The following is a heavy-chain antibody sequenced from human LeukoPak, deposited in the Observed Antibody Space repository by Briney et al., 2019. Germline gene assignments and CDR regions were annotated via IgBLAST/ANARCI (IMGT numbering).Heavy chain of an antibody. CDR3: ARAEFYDFWSSPAFDY. CDR2: ISGSSSYT. J-gene: IGHJ4*02. CDR1: GFTFSDYY. V-gene: IGHV3-11*06. Sequence: GGSLRLSCAASGFTFSDYYMSWIRQAPGKGLEWVSYISGSSSYTNYADSVKGRFTISRDNAKNSLYLQMNSLRAEDTAVYYCARAEFYDFWSSPAFDYWGQGTLVTVSS. D-gene: IGHD3-3*01.